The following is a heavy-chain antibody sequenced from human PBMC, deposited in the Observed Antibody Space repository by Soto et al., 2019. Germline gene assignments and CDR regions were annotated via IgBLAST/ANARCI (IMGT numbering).Heavy chain of an antibody. D-gene: IGHD3-10*01. CDR2: IIPIFGTA. J-gene: IGHJ6*02. CDR3: ARGKYYGSGSYYYFYGMDV. V-gene: IGHV1-69*13. CDR1: GGTFSSYA. Sequence: SVKVSCKASGGTFSSYAISWVRQAPGQGLEWMGGIIPIFGTANYAQKFQGRVTITADESTSTAYMELSSLRPEATAVSYCARGKYYGSGSYYYFYGMDVWGHGTTVPVS.